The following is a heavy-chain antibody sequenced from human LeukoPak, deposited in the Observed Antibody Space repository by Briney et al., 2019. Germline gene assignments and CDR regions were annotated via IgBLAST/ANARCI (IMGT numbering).Heavy chain of an antibody. D-gene: IGHD1-7*01. CDR2: ISAYNGNT. J-gene: IGHJ4*02. Sequence: ASVKVSCKASGYAFTSYGISWVRQAPGQGLEWMGWISAYNGNTNYAQKLQGRVTMTTDTSTSTAYMELRSLRSDDTAVYYCARFLSAGTTNLADYWGQGTLVTVSS. CDR3: ARFLSAGTTNLADY. V-gene: IGHV1-18*01. CDR1: GYAFTSYG.